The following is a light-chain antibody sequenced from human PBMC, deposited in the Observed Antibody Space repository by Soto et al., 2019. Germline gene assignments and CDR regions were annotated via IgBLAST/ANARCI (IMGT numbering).Light chain of an antibody. V-gene: IGKV1-12*01. Sequence: DIQMTQSPSSVSASVGDRVTITCRASQGISSWLAWYHKKPGKAPKLLIYAASSLQSGVPSRFSGSGSGTDFTLTTSSLQTEDFATDDCQQANSFPRTFGPGTKVDIK. CDR3: QQANSFPRT. J-gene: IGKJ3*01. CDR1: QGISSW. CDR2: AAS.